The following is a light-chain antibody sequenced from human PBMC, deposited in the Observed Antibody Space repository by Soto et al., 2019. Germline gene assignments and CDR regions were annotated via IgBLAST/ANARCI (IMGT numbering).Light chain of an antibody. CDR2: EGI. CDR1: SSDVGSSNL. J-gene: IGLJ3*02. V-gene: IGLV2-23*03. CDR3: CSYAGVNTFA. Sequence: QSVLTQPASVSGSPGQSITISCTGTSSDVGSSNLVSWYQQHPGKAPKLIIYEGIQRPSGLSHRFSGSKSANTASLTISGLQTEDEADYYCCSYAGVNTFAFGGGTKLTVL.